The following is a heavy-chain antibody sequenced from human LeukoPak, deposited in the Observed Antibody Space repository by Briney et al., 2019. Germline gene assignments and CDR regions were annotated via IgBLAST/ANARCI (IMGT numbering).Heavy chain of an antibody. V-gene: IGHV3-30*04. D-gene: IGHD6-19*01. Sequence: PGRSLRLSCAASGFTFSSYAMHWVRQAPGKGLEWVAVISYDGSNKYYADSVKGRFTISRDNSKNTLYLQMNSLRAEDTAVYYCAREDREGGWECLGLDRCGGYFDYWGQGTLVTVSS. CDR1: GFTFSSYA. CDR2: ISYDGSNK. CDR3: AREDREGGWECLGLDRCGGYFDY. J-gene: IGHJ4*02.